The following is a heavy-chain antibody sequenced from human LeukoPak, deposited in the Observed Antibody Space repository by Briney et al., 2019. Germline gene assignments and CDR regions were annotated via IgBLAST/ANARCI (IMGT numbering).Heavy chain of an antibody. CDR3: ASDPHPVGGV. Sequence: GGSLRLACAAAGFIFSSYEVNCVRQAPGEGLEWVSVIYSGGSTYYAESVKGRFTISRDNSKNTLYLQMNSLRAEDTAVYYCASDPHPVGGVWGKGTTVTISS. V-gene: IGHV3-53*01. D-gene: IGHD3-3*01. CDR2: IYSGGST. J-gene: IGHJ6*04. CDR1: GFIFSSYE.